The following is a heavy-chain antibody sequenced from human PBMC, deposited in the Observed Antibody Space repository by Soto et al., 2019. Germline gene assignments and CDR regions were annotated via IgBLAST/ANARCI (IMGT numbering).Heavy chain of an antibody. CDR3: ARDSAAGLNWFDP. V-gene: IGHV4-30-4*01. D-gene: IGHD6-13*01. CDR1: GGSISSGDYY. Sequence: SETLSLTCTVSGGSISSGDYYWSWIRHPPGKGLEWIGYIYYSGSTYYNPSLKSRVTISVDTSKNQFSLKLSSVTAADTAVYYCARDSAAGLNWFDPWGQGTLVTVSS. J-gene: IGHJ5*02. CDR2: IYYSGST.